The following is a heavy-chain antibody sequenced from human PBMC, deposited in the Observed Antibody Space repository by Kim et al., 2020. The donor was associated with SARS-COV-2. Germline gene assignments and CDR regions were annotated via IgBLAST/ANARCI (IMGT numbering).Heavy chain of an antibody. V-gene: IGHV5-51*01. J-gene: IGHJ4*02. CDR1: GYSFTSYW. CDR3: ARGYCSSTSCPRPFDY. D-gene: IGHD2-2*01. Sequence: GESLKISCKGSGYSFTSYWIGWVRQMPGKGLEWMGIIYPGDSDTRYSPSFQGQVTISADKSISTAYLQWSSLKASDTAMYYCARGYCSSTSCPRPFDYWGQGTLVTVSS. CDR2: IYPGDSDT.